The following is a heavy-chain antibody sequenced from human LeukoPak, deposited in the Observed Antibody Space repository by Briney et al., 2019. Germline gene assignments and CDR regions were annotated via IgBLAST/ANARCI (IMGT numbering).Heavy chain of an antibody. CDR2: ISSSGSTI. D-gene: IGHD1-26*01. CDR1: GFTFSSYE. V-gene: IGHV3-48*03. J-gene: IGHJ4*02. Sequence: GGSLRLSCAASGFTFSSYEMNWVRQAPGKGLEWVSYISSSGSTIYYADSVKGRFTISRDNAKNSLYLQMNSLRAEDTAVYYCARARYSGSLRYCFDYWGQGTLVTVSS. CDR3: ARARYSGSLRYCFDY.